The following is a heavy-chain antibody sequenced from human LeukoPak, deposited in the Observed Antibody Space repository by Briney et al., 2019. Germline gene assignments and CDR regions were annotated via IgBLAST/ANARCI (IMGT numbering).Heavy chain of an antibody. CDR2: IYYSGST. D-gene: IGHD4-17*01. V-gene: IGHV4-31*03. CDR1: GGSISSGGYY. J-gene: IGHJ4*02. CDR3: ARGAYGRGDLFDY. Sequence: SQTLSLTCTVSGGSISSGGYYWSWIRQHPGKGLEWIGYIYYSGSTYYNPSLKSRVTISVDTSKNQFSLKLSSVTAADTAVYYCARGAYGRGDLFDYWGQGTLVTVSS.